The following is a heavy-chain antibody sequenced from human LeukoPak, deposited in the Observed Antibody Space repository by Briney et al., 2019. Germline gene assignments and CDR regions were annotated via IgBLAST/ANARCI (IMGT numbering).Heavy chain of an antibody. Sequence: SETLSLTCAVYGGSFSGYYWSWIRQPPGKGPDWIGEINHSGSTNYNPSPKSRVTISVDTSKNQFSLKLSSVTAADTAVYYCSAARPEGDAFDIWGQGTMVTVSS. CDR2: INHSGST. CDR3: SAARPEGDAFDI. D-gene: IGHD6-6*01. J-gene: IGHJ3*02. V-gene: IGHV4-34*01. CDR1: GGSFSGYY.